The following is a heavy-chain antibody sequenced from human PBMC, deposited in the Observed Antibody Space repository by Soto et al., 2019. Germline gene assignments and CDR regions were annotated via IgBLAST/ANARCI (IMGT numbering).Heavy chain of an antibody. Sequence: LRLSCAASGFTLRRSCMNWVRQAPGKGLEWVANIKQDGSQKYSVDSVKRRFTISRDNAKNSLYLQTNSLRAEDTAVYFCATFGGQWLHTGDYSSHCGMDVWGQGTTVTVSS. CDR2: IKQDGSQK. CDR1: GFTLRRSC. V-gene: IGHV3-7*03. J-gene: IGHJ6*02. CDR3: ATFGGQWLHTGDYSSHCGMDV. D-gene: IGHD6-19*01.